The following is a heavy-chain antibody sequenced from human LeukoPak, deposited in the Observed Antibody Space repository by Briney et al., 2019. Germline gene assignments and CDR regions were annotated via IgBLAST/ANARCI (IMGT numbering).Heavy chain of an antibody. J-gene: IGHJ4*02. CDR3: ARGALLWFGAKMEYYFDY. CDR2: SYYNGNT. CDR1: GVSITNYY. D-gene: IGHD3-10*01. Sequence: PSETLSLTCTVSGVSITNYYWRWIRPPPGKGLEGIVFSYYNGNTNNNPSIKGRVTISVDMSKNQFSLSLRSVTAADTAVYYCARGALLWFGAKMEYYFDYWGQGTPLTVSS. V-gene: IGHV4-59*01.